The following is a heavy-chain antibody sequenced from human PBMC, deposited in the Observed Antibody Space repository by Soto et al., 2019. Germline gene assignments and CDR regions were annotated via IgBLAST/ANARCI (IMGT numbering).Heavy chain of an antibody. J-gene: IGHJ5*02. CDR1: GGSISSNY. D-gene: IGHD3-3*01. CDR2: IYYSGST. CDR3: ARHERITIFESRFDP. Sequence: SETLSLTCTVSGGSISSNYWSWIRQPPGKGLEWIGYIYYSGSTSYNPSLKSRVTISVDTPKNQFSLKLSSVTAADTAVYYCARHERITIFESRFDPWGQGTLVTVSS. V-gene: IGHV4-59*08.